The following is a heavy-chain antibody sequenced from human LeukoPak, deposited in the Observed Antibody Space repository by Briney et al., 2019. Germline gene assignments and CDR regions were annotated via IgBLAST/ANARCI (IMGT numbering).Heavy chain of an antibody. J-gene: IGHJ4*02. D-gene: IGHD5-18*01. CDR3: ARVYYRYSYGPGGY. Sequence: ASVKVSCKASGYTFTGYYMHWVRQAPGQGLEWMGWINPNSGGTNYAQKFQGRVTMTRDTSISTAYMELSRLRSDDTAVYYCARVYYRYSYGPGGYWGQGTLVTVSS. CDR2: INPNSGGT. V-gene: IGHV1-2*02. CDR1: GYTFTGYY.